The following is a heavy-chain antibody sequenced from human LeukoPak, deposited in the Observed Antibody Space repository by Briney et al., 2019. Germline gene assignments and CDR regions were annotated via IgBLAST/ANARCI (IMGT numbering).Heavy chain of an antibody. V-gene: IGHV4-59*08. J-gene: IGHJ3*02. CDR2: IYYSGST. CDR3: ARLSPVGGRDAFDI. CDR1: GGSISSYY. Sequence: SETLSLTCTVSGGSISSYYWSWIWQPPGKGLERIGYIYYSGSTNYNPSLKSRVTISVDTSKNQFSLKLSSVTAADTAVYYCARLSPVGGRDAFDIWGQGTMVTVSS. D-gene: IGHD3-16*01.